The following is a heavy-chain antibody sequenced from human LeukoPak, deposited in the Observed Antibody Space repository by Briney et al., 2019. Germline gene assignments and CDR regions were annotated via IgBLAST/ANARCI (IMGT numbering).Heavy chain of an antibody. V-gene: IGHV4-59*01. CDR1: GGPISTYY. J-gene: IGHJ5*02. CDR2: IYYSGNS. CDR3: AGLGASGNGYLSWFDP. Sequence: SETLSLTCSVSGGPISTYYWSWIRQPPGKGLEWIGYIYYSGNSNYNPSLKSRVTITVDTSKDQFSLKLSSVTAADTAVYYCAGLGASGNGYLSWFDPWGQGTLVAVSS. D-gene: IGHD3-22*01.